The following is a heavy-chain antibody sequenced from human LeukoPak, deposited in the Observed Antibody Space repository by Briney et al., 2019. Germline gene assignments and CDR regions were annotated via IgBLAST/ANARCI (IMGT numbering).Heavy chain of an antibody. V-gene: IGHV3-30-3*01. CDR1: GFTFSSHA. CDR3: ARGARWFGELPDAFDI. J-gene: IGHJ3*02. D-gene: IGHD3-10*01. CDR2: VSYDGSNK. Sequence: GRSLRLSCAASGFTFSSHAMHWVRQAPGKGLEWVAVVSYDGSNKYYADSVKGRFTISGDNAKNSLYLQMNSLRAEDTAVYYCARGARWFGELPDAFDIWGQGTMVTVSS.